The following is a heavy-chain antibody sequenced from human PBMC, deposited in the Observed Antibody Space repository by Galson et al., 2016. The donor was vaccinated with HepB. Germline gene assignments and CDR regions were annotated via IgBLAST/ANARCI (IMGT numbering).Heavy chain of an antibody. CDR1: GFTFSRHS. D-gene: IGHD3-10*01. J-gene: IGHJ4*02. V-gene: IGHV3-9*01. CDR3: ATSYLFDY. Sequence: SLRLSCAASGFTFSRHSMSWVRQAPGKGLEWVSGISWNSDNIDYADSVKGRFTISRDNAKNSLYRQMNSLRAEDTALYYCATSYLFDYWGQGTLVTVSS. CDR2: ISWNSDNI.